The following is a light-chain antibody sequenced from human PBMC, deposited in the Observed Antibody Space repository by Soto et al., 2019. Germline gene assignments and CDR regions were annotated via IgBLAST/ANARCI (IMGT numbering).Light chain of an antibody. Sequence: EIVLTQSPATLSSSPGERATLSCRASQTVSSKLAWYQHKPGQAPRLLIYDTSNRATGIPARFSGSGSGTDFTLTISSLEPEDFATYYCQQYNSYSPTFGQGTKLEIK. CDR2: DTS. CDR1: QTVSSK. J-gene: IGKJ2*01. CDR3: QQYNSYSPT. V-gene: IGKV3-11*01.